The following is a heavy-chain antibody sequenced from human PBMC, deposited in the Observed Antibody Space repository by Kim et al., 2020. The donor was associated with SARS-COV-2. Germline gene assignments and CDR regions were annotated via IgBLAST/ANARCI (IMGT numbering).Heavy chain of an antibody. CDR1: GYSFTSYW. CDR3: ARQEDGCSSTSCYDYYYYGMDV. D-gene: IGHD2-2*01. J-gene: IGHJ6*02. CDR2: IYPGDSDT. V-gene: IGHV5-51*01. Sequence: GESLKISCKGSGYSFTSYWIGWVRQMPGKGLEWMGIIYPGDSDTRYSPSFQGQVTISADKSISTAYLQWSSLKASDTAMYYCARQEDGCSSTSCYDYYYYGMDVWGQGTTVTVSS.